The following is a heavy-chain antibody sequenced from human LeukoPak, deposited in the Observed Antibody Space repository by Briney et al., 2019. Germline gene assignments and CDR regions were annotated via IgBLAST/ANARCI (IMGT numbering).Heavy chain of an antibody. D-gene: IGHD3-10*01. CDR2: IYHSGNA. V-gene: IGHV4-39*02. CDR1: GGSISSGIYY. Sequence: SETLALTCTVSGGSISSGIYYWGWIRQPPGKGLEWIGSIYHSGNAYHNPSLKSRLTISVDTSKNHFSLGLSSVTAADAVVYYCASVRRGFGEFSKYYSYYYMDVWGKGTTVTISS. J-gene: IGHJ6*03. CDR3: ASVRRGFGEFSKYYSYYYMDV.